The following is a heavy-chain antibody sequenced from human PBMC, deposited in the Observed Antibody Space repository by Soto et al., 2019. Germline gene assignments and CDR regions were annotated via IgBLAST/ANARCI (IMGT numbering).Heavy chain of an antibody. V-gene: IGHV4-39*01. CDR2: IYYSGST. D-gene: IGHD6-19*01. J-gene: IGHJ4*02. Sequence: SETLSLTCTVSGGSISSSSYYWGWIRQPPGKGLEWIGSIYYSGSTYYNPSLKSRVTISGDTSKNQFSLKLSSVTAADTAVYYCARLVVAGTSFDYWGQGTLVTVSS. CDR3: ARLVVAGTSFDY. CDR1: GGSISSSSYY.